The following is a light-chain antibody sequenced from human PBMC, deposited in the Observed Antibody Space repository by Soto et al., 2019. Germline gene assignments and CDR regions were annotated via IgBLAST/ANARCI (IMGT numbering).Light chain of an antibody. CDR2: GNT. Sequence: QSVLTQPPSVSGAPGQRVTLSCTGSSSNIGPGHDVHWYQQLPGTAPKLLIYGNTNRPSGVPDRFSGSKSGTSAPLAITGLQADDEADYYCQSYNSSLSAYVFGTGTKLTVL. V-gene: IGLV1-40*01. CDR3: QSYNSSLSAYV. J-gene: IGLJ1*01. CDR1: SSNIGPGHD.